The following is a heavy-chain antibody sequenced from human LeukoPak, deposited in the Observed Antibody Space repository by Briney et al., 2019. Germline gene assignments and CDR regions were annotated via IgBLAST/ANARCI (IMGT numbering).Heavy chain of an antibody. D-gene: IGHD3-10*01. CDR1: GYSITSSYF. J-gene: IGHJ4*02. V-gene: IGHV4-38-2*01. CDR2: LYHSGPT. CDR3: ARHHHYGSGSFSY. Sequence: SETLSLTCAVSGYSITSSYFWGWIRQPPGKGLEWIGSLYHSGPTYYNPSLKSRATISVDTSKNQFSLKLSSVTAADTAVYYCARHHHYGSGSFSYRGQGTLVTVSS.